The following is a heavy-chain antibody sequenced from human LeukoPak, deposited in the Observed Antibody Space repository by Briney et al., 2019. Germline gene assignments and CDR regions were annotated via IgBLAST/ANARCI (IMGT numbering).Heavy chain of an antibody. CDR1: GFTFSSYG. V-gene: IGHV3-30*02. CDR3: AKDLKVAVTPLDY. CDR2: IRYDGSNK. J-gene: IGHJ4*02. D-gene: IGHD4-17*01. Sequence: GGSLRLSCAASGFTFSSYGMHWVRQAPGKGLEWVAFIRYDGSNKYYADSVKGRFTISRDNSKNTLYLQMDSLRAEDTAVYYCAKDLKVAVTPLDYWGQGTLVTVSS.